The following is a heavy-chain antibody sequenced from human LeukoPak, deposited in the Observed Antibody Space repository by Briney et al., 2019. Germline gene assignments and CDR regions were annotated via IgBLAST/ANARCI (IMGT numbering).Heavy chain of an antibody. J-gene: IGHJ4*02. CDR3: ARGDYYFDY. CDR1: GFTFSSYA. Sequence: GGSLRLSCAASGFTFSSYAMHWVRQAPGKGLEWVAVISYDGSNKYYADSVKGRFTISRDDSKNTLYLQMNSLRAEDTAVYYCARGDYYFDYWGQGTLVTVSS. D-gene: IGHD2-21*02. V-gene: IGHV3-30*04. CDR2: ISYDGSNK.